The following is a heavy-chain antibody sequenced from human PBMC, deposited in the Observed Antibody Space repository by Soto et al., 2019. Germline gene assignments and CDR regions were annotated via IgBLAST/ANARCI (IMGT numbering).Heavy chain of an antibody. D-gene: IGHD3-3*01. J-gene: IGHJ4*02. Sequence: QITLNESGPTQVKPRQTLTLTCTFSGFSLTTSGVGVGWIRQSPGKAPEWLALINWDDDKRYSPSLKSRLTITKDTSKNPVVLTMADLDPADTATYYCAHRVLRTVFGLVTTTAIYFDFWGQGTPVAVSS. V-gene: IGHV2-5*02. CDR3: AHRVLRTVFGLVTTTAIYFDF. CDR2: INWDDDK. CDR1: GFSLTTSGVG.